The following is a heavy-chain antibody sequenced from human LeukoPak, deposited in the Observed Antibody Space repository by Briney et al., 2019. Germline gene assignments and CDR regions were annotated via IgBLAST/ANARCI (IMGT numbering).Heavy chain of an antibody. CDR2: INPNSGGT. Sequence: ASVKVSCKASGYTFTGYYMHWVLQAPGQGLEWMGWINPNSGGTNYAQKFQGRVTMTRDTSISTAYMELSRLRSDDTAVYHRARVDVYGGNDYWGQGTLVTVSS. CDR1: GYTFTGYY. CDR3: ARVDVYGGNDY. J-gene: IGHJ4*02. V-gene: IGHV1-2*02. D-gene: IGHD4-23*01.